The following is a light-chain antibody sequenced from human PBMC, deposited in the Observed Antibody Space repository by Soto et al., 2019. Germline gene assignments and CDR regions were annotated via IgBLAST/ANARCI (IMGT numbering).Light chain of an antibody. J-gene: IGLJ2*01. CDR1: SSNIGNDF. V-gene: IGLV1-51*01. CDR2: GND. CDR3: GTWDNSLSTHVV. Sequence: QSVLTQPPSVSAAPGQKVTISCSGSSSNIGNDFVSWYQQLPGTAPRLLIYGNDKRPSGIPDRFSGSKSGTSATLGITGLQTGDEADYYCGTWDNSLSTHVVFGGGTKLPS.